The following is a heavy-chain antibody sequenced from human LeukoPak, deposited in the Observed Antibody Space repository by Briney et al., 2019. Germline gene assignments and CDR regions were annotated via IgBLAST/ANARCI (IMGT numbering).Heavy chain of an antibody. CDR3: ASGHYLPADYYGMDV. CDR1: GGTFSSYA. CDR2: IIPIFGTA. J-gene: IGHJ6*02. V-gene: IGHV1-69*13. D-gene: IGHD3-10*01. Sequence: SVKVSCKASGGTFSSYAISWVRQAPGQGLEWMGGIIPIFGTANYAQKFQGRVTITADESTSTAYMELSSLRSEDTAVYYCASGHYLPADYYGMDVWGQGTTVTVSS.